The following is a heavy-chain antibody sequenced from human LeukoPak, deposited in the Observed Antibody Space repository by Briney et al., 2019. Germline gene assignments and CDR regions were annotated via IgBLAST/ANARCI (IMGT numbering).Heavy chain of an antibody. J-gene: IGHJ4*02. CDR2: IDTSGNT. Sequence: PSETLSLTCTVSGGSISSYYWSWIRQPAGKGLEWIGRIDTSGNTNYKPSLKSRVTISVDTSKNQFSLKLSSVTAADTAVYYCASYYGDYEGAIDYWGQGTLVTVSS. D-gene: IGHD4-17*01. CDR1: GGSISSYY. CDR3: ASYYGDYEGAIDY. V-gene: IGHV4-4*07.